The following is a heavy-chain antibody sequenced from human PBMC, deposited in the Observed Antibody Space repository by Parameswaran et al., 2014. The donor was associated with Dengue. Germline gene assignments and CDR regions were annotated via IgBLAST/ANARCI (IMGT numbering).Heavy chain of an antibody. J-gene: IGHJ4*02. CDR3: IVPFGLGSYQFDY. V-gene: IGHV1-18*01. D-gene: IGHD3-10*01. Sequence: SWVRQAPGQGLEWMGWISAYNGNTEYRRQLQGRLTMTTDTSTSTAYMELRSLTSDDTAVYYCIVPFGLGSYQFDYWGQGTLVTVSS. CDR2: ISAYNGNT.